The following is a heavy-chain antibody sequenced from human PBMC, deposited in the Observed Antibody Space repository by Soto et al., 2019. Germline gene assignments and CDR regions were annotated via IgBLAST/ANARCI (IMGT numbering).Heavy chain of an antibody. CDR3: ARGGPLTTTIHYYYYGMDV. D-gene: IGHD4-17*01. V-gene: IGHV3-21*01. CDR1: GFTFSSYS. CDR2: ISSSSSYI. Sequence: GGSLRLSCAASGFTFSSYSMNWVRQAPGKGLEWVSSISSSSSYIYYADSVKGRFTISRDNAKNSLYLQMNSLRAEDTAVYYCARGGPLTTTIHYYYYGMDVWGQGTTVTVSS. J-gene: IGHJ6*02.